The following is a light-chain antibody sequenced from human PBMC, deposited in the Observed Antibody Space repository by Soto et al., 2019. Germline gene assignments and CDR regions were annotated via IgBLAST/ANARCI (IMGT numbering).Light chain of an antibody. J-gene: IGKJ2*01. CDR1: KSVSTY. V-gene: IGKV3-11*01. Sequence: EIVLTQSPGALSFSPGDSATLSCRASKSVSTYVAWYQQKPGQAPRLLIYSASNRATGIPARFSGSGSGTDFTLTISSLEPEDSALYYCHHRNDWPHTFGQGTKVEIK. CDR2: SAS. CDR3: HHRNDWPHT.